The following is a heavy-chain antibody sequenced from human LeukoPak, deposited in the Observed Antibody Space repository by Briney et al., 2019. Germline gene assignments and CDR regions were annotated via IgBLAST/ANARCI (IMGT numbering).Heavy chain of an antibody. CDR1: GGSFSGYY. CDR3: ARGIYCSGGSCYSGDFDY. Sequence: SETLSLTCAVYGGSFSGYYWSWIRQPPGKGLEWIGEINHSGSTNYNPSLKSRVTISVDTSKNQFSLELSSVTAADTAVYYCARGIYCSGGSCYSGDFDYWGQGTLVTVSS. J-gene: IGHJ4*02. CDR2: INHSGST. D-gene: IGHD2-15*01. V-gene: IGHV4-34*01.